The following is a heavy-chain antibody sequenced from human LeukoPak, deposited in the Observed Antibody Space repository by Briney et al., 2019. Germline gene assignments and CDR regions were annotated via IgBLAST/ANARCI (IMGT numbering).Heavy chain of an antibody. CDR1: GFTFSSYA. Sequence: GGSLRLSCAASGFTFSSYAMSWVRQAPGKGLELVSAISGSGGSTYYADSVKGRFTISRDNSKNTLYLQMNSLRAEDTAVYYCAKIPAYYYYYYMDVWGKGTTVTVSS. J-gene: IGHJ6*03. CDR2: ISGSGGST. CDR3: AKIPAYYYYYYMDV. V-gene: IGHV3-23*01.